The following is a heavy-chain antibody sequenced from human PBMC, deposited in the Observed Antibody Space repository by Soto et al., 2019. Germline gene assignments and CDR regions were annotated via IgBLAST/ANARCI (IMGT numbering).Heavy chain of an antibody. CDR1: GGSISTSNW. Sequence: QVQLQESGPGLVKPSGTLSLTCAVSGGSISTSNWWSWVRQPPGKGLVWIGEVYRTGSTNYNPSLEIRLTISVDKSENQFSLKLTSVTAADTAVYYCARARATIAAAAIFDCWGQGTLVTVSS. CDR3: ARARATIAAAAIFDC. D-gene: IGHD6-13*01. V-gene: IGHV4-4*02. CDR2: VYRTGST. J-gene: IGHJ4*02.